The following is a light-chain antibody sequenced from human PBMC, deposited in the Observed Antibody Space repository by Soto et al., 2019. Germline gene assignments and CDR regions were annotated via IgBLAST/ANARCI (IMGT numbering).Light chain of an antibody. CDR3: QQLNSYPLT. CDR2: AAP. V-gene: IGKV1-9*01. Sequence: DIQLTQSPSFLSASVGDRVTITCRASQGIASYLAWYQQRPGKAPKVLIYAAPTLQSGVPSRFSGSGSGTEFTLTISSLQPEDFATYYCQQLNSYPLTFGGGTKVEI. CDR1: QGIASY. J-gene: IGKJ4*01.